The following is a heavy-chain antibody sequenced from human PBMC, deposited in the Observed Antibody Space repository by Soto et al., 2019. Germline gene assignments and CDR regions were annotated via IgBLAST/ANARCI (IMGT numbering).Heavy chain of an antibody. CDR1: GDTLSSNSYY. CDR3: ARHLSYGYGYAVFDY. V-gene: IGHV4-39*01. D-gene: IGHD5-18*01. J-gene: IGHJ4*02. CDR2: IYYSGST. Sequence: SETLSLTCTVSGDTLSSNSYYWGWIRQPPGKGLEWIGSIYYSGSTSYNPSLKSRVTISVDTSKNQFSLKLTSVTAADTAVFHCARHLSYGYGYAVFDYWSQGTLVTVSS.